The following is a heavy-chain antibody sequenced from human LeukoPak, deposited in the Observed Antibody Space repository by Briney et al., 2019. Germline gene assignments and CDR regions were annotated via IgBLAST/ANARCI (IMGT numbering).Heavy chain of an antibody. Sequence: SETLSLTCTVSGGSISSGSYYWSWIRQPAGKGLEWIGRIYTSGSTNYNPSLKSRVTISVDTSKNQYSLKLSSVTAADTAAYYCAKDIVVVPAAIGFDPWGQGTLVTVSS. CDR2: IYTSGST. V-gene: IGHV4-61*02. D-gene: IGHD2-2*01. CDR3: AKDIVVVPAAIGFDP. J-gene: IGHJ5*02. CDR1: GGSISSGSYY.